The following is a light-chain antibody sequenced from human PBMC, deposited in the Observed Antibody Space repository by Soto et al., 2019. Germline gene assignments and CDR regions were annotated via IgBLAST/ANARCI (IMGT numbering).Light chain of an antibody. CDR3: VQYYHWPS. J-gene: IGKJ5*01. Sequence: IVLTQSRGSLTLSRWNRATLSFRASQTVSRNLAWYQQRPGQAPRLVIYDISTRAAGVPARFSGSGCETEFTLIIRRLQSEEFAVCFWVQYYHWPSFGQGTRVEIK. V-gene: IGKV3-15*01. CDR2: DIS. CDR1: QTVSRN.